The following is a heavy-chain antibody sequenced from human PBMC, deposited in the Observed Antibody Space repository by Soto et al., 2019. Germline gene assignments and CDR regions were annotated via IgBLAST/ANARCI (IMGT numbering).Heavy chain of an antibody. D-gene: IGHD3-10*01. CDR2: IYYSGST. Sequence: SETLSLTCTVSGGSISSGDYYWSWIRQPPGKGLEWIGYIYYSGSTYYNPSLKSRVTISVDTSKNQFSLKLSSVTAADTAVYYCAILSGRGWFGELLDYYYGMDVWGQGTMVTVSS. CDR3: AILSGRGWFGELLDYYYGMDV. V-gene: IGHV4-30-4*01. J-gene: IGHJ6*02. CDR1: GGSISSGDYY.